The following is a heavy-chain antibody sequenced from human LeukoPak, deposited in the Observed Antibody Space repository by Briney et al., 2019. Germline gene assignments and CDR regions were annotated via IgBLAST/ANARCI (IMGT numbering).Heavy chain of an antibody. V-gene: IGHV3-30*02. Sequence: GSLRLSCAASGFTFSSYGMHWVRQAPGKGLEWVAFIRYDGSNKYYADSVKGRFTISGDNSKNTLYLQMNSLRAEDTAVYYCARPSSSLVDYWGQGTLVTVSS. CDR2: IRYDGSNK. CDR1: GFTFSSYG. J-gene: IGHJ4*02. CDR3: ARPSSSLVDY. D-gene: IGHD6-6*01.